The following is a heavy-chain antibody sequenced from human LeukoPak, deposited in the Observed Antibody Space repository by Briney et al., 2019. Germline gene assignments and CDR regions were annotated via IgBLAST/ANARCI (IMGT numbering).Heavy chain of an antibody. CDR2: ISGSGGST. CDR1: GFTFSTHA. CDR3: AKDRAYYSDSSGYYLVRAYDY. Sequence: PGGSLRLSCVGSGFTFSTHAMSWVRQAPGKGLEWVSGISGSGGSTFYADSVKGRFTISRDNSKNTLYLQMNSLRAEDTAVYYCAKDRAYYSDSSGYYLVRAYDYWGQGTLVTVSS. J-gene: IGHJ4*02. V-gene: IGHV3-23*01. D-gene: IGHD3-22*01.